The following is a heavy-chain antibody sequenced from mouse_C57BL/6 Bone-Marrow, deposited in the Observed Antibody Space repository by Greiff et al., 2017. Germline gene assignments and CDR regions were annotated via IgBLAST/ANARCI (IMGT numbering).Heavy chain of an antibody. V-gene: IGHV1-58*01. CDR2: IYIGSGYT. J-gene: IGHJ4*01. CDR3: ARDYGSSYAMDY. CDR1: GYTFTSYG. D-gene: IGHD1-1*01. Sequence: VQLKESGAELVRPGSSVKMSCKTSGYTFTSYGINWVKQRPGQGLEWIGYIYIGSGYTEYNEKFKGKATLTSDTSSSTAYMQLSSLTSEDSAIYFCARDYGSSYAMDYWGQGTSVTVSS.